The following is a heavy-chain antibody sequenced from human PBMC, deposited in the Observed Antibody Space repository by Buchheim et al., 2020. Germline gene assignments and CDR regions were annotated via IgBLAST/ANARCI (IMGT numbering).Heavy chain of an antibody. D-gene: IGHD3-3*01. V-gene: IGHV3-23*01. CDR3: AKGITIFGVAAPEYFDY. CDR1: GFTFSSYA. J-gene: IGHJ4*02. Sequence: EVQLLESGGGLVQPGGSLRLSCAASGFTFSSYAMSWVRQAPGKGLEWVSAISGSGGSTYYADSVKGRFTISRDTSKNTLYLQMNSLRAEDTAVYYCAKGITIFGVAAPEYFDYWGQGTL. CDR2: ISGSGGST.